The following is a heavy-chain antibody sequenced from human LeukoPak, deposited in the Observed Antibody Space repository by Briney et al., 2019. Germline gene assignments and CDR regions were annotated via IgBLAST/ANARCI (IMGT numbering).Heavy chain of an antibody. CDR2: TYYRSKWYY. Sequence: SQTLSLTCAISGDSVSRNSAAWNWIRQSPSRGLEWLGRTYYRSKWYYDYATSVKSRITINSDTSKNQFSLHLNSVTPEDTAMYYCAREKFVFVAAAGAFDHWGQGTLVTVSS. CDR1: GDSVSRNSAA. J-gene: IGHJ4*02. D-gene: IGHD6-13*01. V-gene: IGHV6-1*01. CDR3: AREKFVFVAAAGAFDH.